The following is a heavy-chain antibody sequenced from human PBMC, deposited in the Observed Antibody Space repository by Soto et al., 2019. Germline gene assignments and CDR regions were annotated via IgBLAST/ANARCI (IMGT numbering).Heavy chain of an antibody. CDR2: IYPGDSDT. V-gene: IGHV5-51*01. CDR1: GYSFTSYW. J-gene: IGHJ3*02. D-gene: IGHD1-26*01. CDR3: ARSRPGGSYFDGHDAFDI. Sequence: EVQLVQSGAEVKKPGESLKISCKGSGYSFTSYWIGWVRQMPGKGLEWMGIIYPGDSDTRYSPSFQGQVTISADKSIRNAYLQWSSLEASDTAMYDCARSRPGGSYFDGHDAFDIWGQGTMVTASS.